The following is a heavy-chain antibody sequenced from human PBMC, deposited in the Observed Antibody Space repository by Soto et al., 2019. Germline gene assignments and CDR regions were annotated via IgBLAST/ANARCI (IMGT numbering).Heavy chain of an antibody. CDR1: GFTFSSYA. V-gene: IGHV3-23*01. J-gene: IGHJ4*02. D-gene: IGHD6-13*01. Sequence: GGSLRLSCAASGFTFSSYAMSWVRQAPGKGLEWVSAISGSGGSTYYADSVKGRFTISRDNSKNTLYLQMNSLRAEDTAVYYCAKGGRHSSSWYYFDYWGQGTLVTVSS. CDR3: AKGGRHSSSWYYFDY. CDR2: ISGSGGST.